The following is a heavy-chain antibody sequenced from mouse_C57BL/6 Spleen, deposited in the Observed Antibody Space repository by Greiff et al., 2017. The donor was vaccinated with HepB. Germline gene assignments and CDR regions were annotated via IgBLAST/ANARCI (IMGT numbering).Heavy chain of an antibody. V-gene: IGHV2-2*01. CDR1: GFSLTSYG. J-gene: IGHJ1*03. D-gene: IGHD2-12*01. Sequence: VQLQQSGPGLVQPSQSLSITCTVSGFSLTSYGVHWVRQSPGKGLEWLGVIWSGGSTDYNAAFISRLSISKDNSKSQVFFKMNSLQADDTAIYYCARKRYEGYFDVWGTGTTVTVSS. CDR2: IWSGGST. CDR3: ARKRYEGYFDV.